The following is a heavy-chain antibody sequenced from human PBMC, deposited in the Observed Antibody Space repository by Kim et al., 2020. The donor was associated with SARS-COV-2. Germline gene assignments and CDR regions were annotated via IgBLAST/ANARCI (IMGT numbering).Heavy chain of an antibody. Sequence: GGSLRLSCAASGFTFSNYWMTWVRQAPGKGLEWVANIKQDGTEKYYVDSVKGRFTISRDNAKNSLSLQMYSLTGEDTAVYYCARDSGTGYSGYDLDYWC. V-gene: IGHV3-7*03. CDR3: ARDSGTGYSGYDLDY. CDR1: GFTFSNYW. CDR2: IKQDGTEK. J-gene: IGHJ4*01. D-gene: IGHD5-12*01.